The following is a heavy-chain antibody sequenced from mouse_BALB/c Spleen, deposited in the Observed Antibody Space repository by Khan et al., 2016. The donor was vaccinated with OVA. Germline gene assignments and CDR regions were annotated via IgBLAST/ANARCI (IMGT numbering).Heavy chain of an antibody. CDR1: VYQFTDYA. Sequence: QLQQTWAGLMRPGVSVKLYCKCSVYQFTDYAMHCVKHSHKKSLEWIVVISTYYGDANYNQKFKGKATMTEIKASSTASVELARLTSEDSAIYYCASSHSGFAYWGRGTLVTVS. J-gene: IGHJ3*01. CDR3: ASSHSGFAY. V-gene: IGHV1S137*01. CDR2: ISTYYGDA.